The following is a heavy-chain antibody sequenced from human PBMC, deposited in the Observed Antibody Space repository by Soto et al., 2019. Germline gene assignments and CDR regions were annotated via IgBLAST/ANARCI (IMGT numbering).Heavy chain of an antibody. D-gene: IGHD3-3*01. Sequence: GGSLRLSCAASGFTFSSYDMHWVRQAKGKGLKWVSAIGTAGDTYYPGSVKGRFTISRENAKNSLYLQMNSLRAEDTAVYYCARDRAPGHYDFWSGYTYYYYGMDVWGQGTTVTVSS. CDR3: ARDRAPGHYDFWSGYTYYYYGMDV. CDR1: GFTFSSYD. V-gene: IGHV3-13*01. J-gene: IGHJ6*02. CDR2: IGTAGDT.